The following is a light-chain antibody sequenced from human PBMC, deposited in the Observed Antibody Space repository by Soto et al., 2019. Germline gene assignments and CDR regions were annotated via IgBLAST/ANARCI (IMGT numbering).Light chain of an antibody. CDR1: QSVGNY. V-gene: IGKV3-11*01. CDR3: QQRSNWIFT. Sequence: EVVLTQSPATLSLSPGEGATLFCRASQSVGNYLAWYQQRPGQAPRLLIYDATSRATGIPARFSGSGSGTDFTLTITSLEPEDFAVYYCQQRSNWIFTFGPGTIVGIK. J-gene: IGKJ3*01. CDR2: DAT.